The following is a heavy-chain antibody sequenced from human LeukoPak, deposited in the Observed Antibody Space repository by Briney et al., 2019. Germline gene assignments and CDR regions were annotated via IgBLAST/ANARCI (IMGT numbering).Heavy chain of an antibody. CDR1: GYTFTSYD. J-gene: IGHJ4*02. CDR2: MNPNSGNT. CDR3: ARGLAGEVTMVRGVIITPDY. D-gene: IGHD3-10*01. V-gene: IGHV1-8*01. Sequence: GASVKVSCKASGYTFTSYDINSVRQATGQGLEWMGWMNPNSGNTGYAQKFQGRVTMTRNTSISTAYMELSSLRSEDTAVYYCARGLAGEVTMVRGVIITPDYWGQGTLVTVSS.